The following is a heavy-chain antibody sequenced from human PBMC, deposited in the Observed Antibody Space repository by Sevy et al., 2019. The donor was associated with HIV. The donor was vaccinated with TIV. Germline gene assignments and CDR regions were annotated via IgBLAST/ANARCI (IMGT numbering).Heavy chain of an antibody. CDR1: GYTFTGYY. D-gene: IGHD3-10*01. CDR2: INPNSGGT. Sequence: ASVKVSCKASGYTFTGYYMHWVRQAPGQGLEWMGWINPNSGGTNYAQKFQGRVTMTRDTSISTAYMELSRLRSDDTAVYYCARVITMVRGANYGMDVWGQRTTVTVSS. CDR3: ARVITMVRGANYGMDV. V-gene: IGHV1-2*02. J-gene: IGHJ6*02.